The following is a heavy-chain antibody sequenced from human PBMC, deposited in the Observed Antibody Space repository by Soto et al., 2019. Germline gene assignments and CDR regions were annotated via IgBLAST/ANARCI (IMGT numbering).Heavy chain of an antibody. J-gene: IGHJ2*01. CDR2: LGGGGDAT. Sequence: EVQLLDSGGGLDQPGGSRRPSGPAPGFTFSGYALTWARQAPGRGLEWVSALGGGGDATFYADSVKGRFTISRDNSKNTLYLQMNTLRAEDTAVYYCARKVSGSTGRPDLWYFDLWGRGTLVTVSS. CDR1: GFTFSGYA. D-gene: IGHD3-10*01. V-gene: IGHV3-23*01. CDR3: ARKVSGSTGRPDLWYFDL.